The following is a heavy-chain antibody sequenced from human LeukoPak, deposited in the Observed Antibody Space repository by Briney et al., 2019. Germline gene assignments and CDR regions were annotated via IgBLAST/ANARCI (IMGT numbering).Heavy chain of an antibody. CDR3: ARGEDGEYYYYGMDV. V-gene: IGHV1-2*04. CDR2: INPNSGGT. D-gene: IGHD4-17*01. Sequence: ASVTVSCTASGYTFTGYYMHWVRQAPGQGLEWMGWINPNSGGTNYAQKFQGWVTMTRDTSISTAYMELSRLRSDDTAVYYCARGEDGEYYYYGMDVWGQGTTVTVSS. CDR1: GYTFTGYY. J-gene: IGHJ6*02.